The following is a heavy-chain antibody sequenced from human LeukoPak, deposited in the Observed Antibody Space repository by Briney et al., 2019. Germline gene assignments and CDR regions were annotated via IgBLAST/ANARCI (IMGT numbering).Heavy chain of an antibody. CDR3: ARGPSSVDFWSGYWHYYYGMDV. D-gene: IGHD3-3*01. CDR1: GYTFTGYY. V-gene: IGHV1-2*02. CDR2: INPNSGGT. J-gene: IGHJ6*02. Sequence: ASVKVSCKASGYTFTGYYMHWVRQAHGQGLEWMGWINPNSGGTNYAQKFQGRVTMTRDTSISTAYMELSSLRSEDTAVYYCARGPSSVDFWSGYWHYYYGMDVWGQGTTVTVSS.